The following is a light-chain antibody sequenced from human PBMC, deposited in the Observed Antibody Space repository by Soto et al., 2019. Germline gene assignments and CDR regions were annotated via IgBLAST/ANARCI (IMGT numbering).Light chain of an antibody. V-gene: IGLV2-11*01. Sequence: QSALTQPRSVSGSPGQSVTISCTGTSVDVGGYNYVSWFQQHPGRAPKLMIYDVSKRPSGVPDRFSGSKSGNTASLSISGIQADDEADYYCCSFAGRYRDVFGSGTKVTVL. CDR3: CSFAGRYRDV. CDR2: DVS. CDR1: SVDVGGYNY. J-gene: IGLJ1*01.